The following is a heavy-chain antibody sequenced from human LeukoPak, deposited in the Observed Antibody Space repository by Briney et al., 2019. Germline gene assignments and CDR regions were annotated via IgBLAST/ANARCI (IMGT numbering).Heavy chain of an antibody. J-gene: IGHJ4*02. CDR2: IYSGDRT. D-gene: IGHD5-18*01. CDR1: GFSVNNLY. Sequence: GGSLRLSCAASGFSVNNLYMSWVRQAPGKGLEWVSVIYSGDRTYYADSVKGRFTISRDTSKNTVYLQMNSLRPEETAVYYCARDGEYSYGYGFDYWGQGTLVTVSS. CDR3: ARDGEYSYGYGFDY. V-gene: IGHV3-66*01.